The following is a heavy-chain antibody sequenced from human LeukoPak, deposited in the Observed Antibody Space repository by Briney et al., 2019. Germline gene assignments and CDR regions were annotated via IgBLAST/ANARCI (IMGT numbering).Heavy chain of an antibody. D-gene: IGHD3-3*01. CDR2: INPSGGST. Sequence: ASVRVSCKASGYTFTSYYMHWVRQAPGQGLEWMGIINPSGGSTSYAQKFQGRVTMTRDTSTSTVYMELSSLRSEDTAVYYCARPPAGYDFWSGYKNWFDPWGQGTLVTVSS. CDR3: ARPPAGYDFWSGYKNWFDP. V-gene: IGHV1-46*01. CDR1: GYTFTSYY. J-gene: IGHJ5*02.